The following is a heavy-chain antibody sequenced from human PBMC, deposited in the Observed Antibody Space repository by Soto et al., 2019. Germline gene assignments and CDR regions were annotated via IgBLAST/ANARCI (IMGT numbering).Heavy chain of an antibody. Sequence: ASVKVSCKASGYRFTSYAVHWVRQAPGQRLEWMGWIKAGNGYTKYSQIFQGRITFTRDTSATTVYMELSSLRSEDTAAYYCARDGALADDFFDYWGQGTPVTVSS. D-gene: IGHD1-26*01. CDR3: ARDGALADDFFDY. J-gene: IGHJ4*02. CDR1: GYRFTSYA. CDR2: IKAGNGYT. V-gene: IGHV1-3*01.